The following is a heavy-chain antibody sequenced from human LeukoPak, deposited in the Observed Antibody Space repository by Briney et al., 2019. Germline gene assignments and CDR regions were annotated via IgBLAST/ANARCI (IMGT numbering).Heavy chain of an antibody. CDR3: AREESHDFWSGYYPRPTDY. CDR1: GYTFTGYY. V-gene: IGHV1-2*02. Sequence: ASVKVSCKASGYTFTGYYIHWVRQAPGQGLEWMGWVIPNSGGTNYAQKFQGRVTMTRDTSISTAYMELSRLRSDDTAVYYCAREESHDFWSGYYPRPTDYWGQGTLVTVSS. CDR2: VIPNSGGT. D-gene: IGHD3-3*01. J-gene: IGHJ4*02.